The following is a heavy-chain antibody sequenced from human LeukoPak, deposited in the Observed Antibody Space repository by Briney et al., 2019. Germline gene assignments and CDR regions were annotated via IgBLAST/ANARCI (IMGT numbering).Heavy chain of an antibody. Sequence: GASVKVSCKASGYTFTGYYMHWVRQAPGQGLEWMGRINPNSGGTNYAQKFQGRVTMTRDTSISTAYMELSRLRSDDTTVYYCARGELVGLGATSAGWFDPWGQGTLATVSS. V-gene: IGHV1-2*06. CDR1: GYTFTGYY. CDR3: ARGELVGLGATSAGWFDP. CDR2: INPNSGGT. D-gene: IGHD1-26*01. J-gene: IGHJ5*02.